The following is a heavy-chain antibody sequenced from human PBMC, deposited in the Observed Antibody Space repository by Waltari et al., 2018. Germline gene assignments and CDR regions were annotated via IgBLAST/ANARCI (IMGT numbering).Heavy chain of an antibody. CDR2: IYYSGST. CDR1: GGSISSYY. Sequence: QVQLQESGPGLVKPSETLSLTCTVSGGSISSYYWIWIRQPPGKGLEWIGYIYYSGSTNYNPSLKSRVTISVDTSKNQFSLKLSSVTAADTAVYYCARDPSGATTWFDPWGQGTLVTVSS. V-gene: IGHV4-59*01. D-gene: IGHD1-26*01. J-gene: IGHJ5*02. CDR3: ARDPSGATTWFDP.